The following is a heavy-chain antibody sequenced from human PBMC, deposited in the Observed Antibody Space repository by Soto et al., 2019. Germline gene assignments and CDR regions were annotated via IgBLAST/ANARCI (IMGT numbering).Heavy chain of an antibody. CDR3: ARDRSSSSGYYYYGMGV. V-gene: IGHV4-30-4*02. CDR1: GGSISSGDYY. CDR2: IYYSGST. D-gene: IGHD6-6*01. J-gene: IGHJ6*02. Sequence: SETLSLTCTVSGGSISSGDYYWSWIRQPPGKGLEWIGYIYYSGSTYYNPSLKSRVTISVDTSNNQFSLKLSSVTAADTAVYYCARDRSSSSGYYYYGMGVWGQGTTVTVSS.